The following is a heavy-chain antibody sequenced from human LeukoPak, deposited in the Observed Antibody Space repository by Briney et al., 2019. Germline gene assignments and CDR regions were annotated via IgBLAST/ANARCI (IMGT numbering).Heavy chain of an antibody. CDR3: ANGQGTNSKAGNWGVDY. CDR2: IYYGANT. J-gene: IGHJ4*02. V-gene: IGHV4-59*01. Sequence: SETLSLTCTVSGGSISSYYWSWIRQPPGKGLEWIGHIYYGANTNYNPSLKSRVTISVDTSKNQFSLKLSSVTAADTAVYYCANGQGTNSKAGNWGVDYWGQGTLVTVSS. D-gene: IGHD1-14*01. CDR1: GGSISSYY.